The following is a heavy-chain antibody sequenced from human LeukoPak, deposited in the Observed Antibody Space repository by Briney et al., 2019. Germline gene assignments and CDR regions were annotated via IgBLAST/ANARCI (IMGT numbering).Heavy chain of an antibody. CDR1: GFTFSSYW. D-gene: IGHD2-15*01. CDR3: ARERRGYCSGGSCYTGYMDV. CDR2: IKQDGSEK. Sequence: PGGSLRLSCAASGFTFSSYWMSWVRQAPGKGLEWVANIKQDGSEKYYVDSVKGRFTISRDNAKNSLYLQMNSLRAEDTAVYYCARERRGYCSGGSCYTGYMDVWGKGTTVTVSS. V-gene: IGHV3-7*01. J-gene: IGHJ6*03.